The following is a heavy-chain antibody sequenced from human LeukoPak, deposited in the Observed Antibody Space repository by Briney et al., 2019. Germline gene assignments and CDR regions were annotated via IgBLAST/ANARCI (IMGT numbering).Heavy chain of an antibody. CDR2: IYYSGST. CDR3: ARYSGSYYYFDY. Sequence: SETLSLTCTVSGGSISSYYWSWIRQPPGKGLEWIGYIYYSGSTNYNPSLKSRVTISVDTSKNQFSLKLSPVTAADTAVYYCARYSGSYYYFDYWGQGTLVTVSS. D-gene: IGHD1-26*01. V-gene: IGHV4-59*01. CDR1: GGSISSYY. J-gene: IGHJ4*02.